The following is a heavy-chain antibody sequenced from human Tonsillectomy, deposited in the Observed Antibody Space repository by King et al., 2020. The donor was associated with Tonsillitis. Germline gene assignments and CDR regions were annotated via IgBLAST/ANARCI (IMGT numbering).Heavy chain of an antibody. CDR1: GFTFSTYA. V-gene: IGHV3-23*04. D-gene: IGHD2-15*01. CDR2: ISGRGDKT. Sequence: VQLVESGGHLVEGGGSLRLSCAGSGFTFSTYAMSWVRQAPGKGLEWVSIISGRGDKTYYANPVKGRFPISRDNSKNTLYLQMNSLKAEATAIYYCAKKGPNSGGSCCPFDYWGQGTLVTVSS. CDR3: AKKGPNSGGSCCPFDY. J-gene: IGHJ4*02.